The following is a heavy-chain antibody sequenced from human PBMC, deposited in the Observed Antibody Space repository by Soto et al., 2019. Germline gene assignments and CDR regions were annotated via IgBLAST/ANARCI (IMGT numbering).Heavy chain of an antibody. CDR1: GGSVNSGXX. V-gene: IGHV4-34*01. CDR3: ARVERGTATTVVDAFDI. CDR2: MSHXXXX. D-gene: IGHD1-1*01. J-gene: IGHJ3*02. Sequence: QVQLQQWGAGLLKPSETLSLTCAVFGGSVNSGXXXXXXIXQPPGKGLEWIGEMSHXXXXXFNPSLKSRVTISVDTSKNQFSLKMSSVTAADTALYYCARVERGTATTVVDAFDIWGPGTMVTVSS.